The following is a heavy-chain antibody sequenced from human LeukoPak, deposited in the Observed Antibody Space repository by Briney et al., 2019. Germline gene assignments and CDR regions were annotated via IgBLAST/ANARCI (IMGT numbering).Heavy chain of an antibody. CDR1: GYTFTCYY. J-gene: IGHJ4*02. Sequence: ASVKVSCKASGYTFTCYYMHWVRQAPGQGLEWMGWINPNSGGTNYAQKFQGRVTMTRDTSISTAYMELSRLRSDDTAVYYCARALLGYCSSTSCHEFDYWGQGTLVTVSS. CDR2: INPNSGGT. CDR3: ARALLGYCSSTSCHEFDY. V-gene: IGHV1-2*02. D-gene: IGHD2-2*01.